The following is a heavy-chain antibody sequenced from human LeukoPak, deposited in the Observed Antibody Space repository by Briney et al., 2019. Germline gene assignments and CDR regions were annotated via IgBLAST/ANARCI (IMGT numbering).Heavy chain of an antibody. CDR1: GYTFTSYD. CDR2: MNPNSGNT. Sequence: ASVKVSCKASGYTFTSYDINWVRQATGQGVEWMGWMNPNSGNTGYAQKFQGRVTMTRNTSISTAYMELSSLRSEDTAVYCCARAVEYYYDSSGYQEGFDPWGQGTLVTVSS. D-gene: IGHD3-22*01. CDR3: ARAVEYYYDSSGYQEGFDP. V-gene: IGHV1-8*01. J-gene: IGHJ5*02.